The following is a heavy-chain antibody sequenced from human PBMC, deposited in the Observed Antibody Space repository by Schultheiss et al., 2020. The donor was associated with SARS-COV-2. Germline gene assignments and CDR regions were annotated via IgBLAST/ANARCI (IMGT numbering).Heavy chain of an antibody. CDR2: MSYDGSNE. CDR1: GFTFSNYG. V-gene: IGHV3-30*18. CDR3: AKFPASCSSTSCNVFDY. J-gene: IGHJ4*02. D-gene: IGHD2-2*01. Sequence: GGSLRLSCAASGFTFSNYGMHWVRQAPGKGLDWVALMSYDGSNEYYADSVKGRFTISRDNSKNTLYLQMSSLGDEDTAVYYCAKFPASCSSTSCNVFDYWGQGTLVTVSS.